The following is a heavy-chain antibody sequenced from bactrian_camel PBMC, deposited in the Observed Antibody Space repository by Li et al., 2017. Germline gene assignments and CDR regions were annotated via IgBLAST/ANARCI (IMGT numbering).Heavy chain of an antibody. J-gene: IGHJ6*01. CDR3: ATLEYRGGSYPSIFGN. Sequence: DVQLVESGGGLVQPGTSARLSCVASEFSLYMVWVRQAPGKALEWVSWINRDGRMTNYADSVKGRFTISRDNAKNTVYLQMNSLKSEDTALYYCATLEYRGGSYPSIFGNWGQGTQVTVS. V-gene: IGHV3S40*01. CDR1: EFSLY. D-gene: IGHD2*01. CDR2: INRDGRMT.